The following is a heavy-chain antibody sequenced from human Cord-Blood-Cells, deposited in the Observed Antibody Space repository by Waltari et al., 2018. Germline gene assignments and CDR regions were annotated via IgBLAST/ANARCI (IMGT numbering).Heavy chain of an antibody. Sequence: QVQLVESGGGVVQPGRSLRLSCAASGFTFSSYGMHWVRQAPGKGLEWVAVIVYNGSNTYSADSAKGRFTISRDNSKNTLYLQMNSLRAEDTAVYYCARDRWGSGSPRSFDIWGQGTMVTVAS. V-gene: IGHV3-33*01. CDR1: GFTFSSYG. CDR3: ARDRWGSGSPRSFDI. CDR2: IVYNGSNT. J-gene: IGHJ3*02. D-gene: IGHD3-10*01.